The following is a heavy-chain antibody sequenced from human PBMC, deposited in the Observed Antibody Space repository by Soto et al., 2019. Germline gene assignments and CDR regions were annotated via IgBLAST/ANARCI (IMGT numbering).Heavy chain of an antibody. V-gene: IGHV3-23*01. J-gene: IGHJ6*02. Sequence: GGSLRLSCVASGFTFENYAMSWVRQAPGKGLEWVSAISGSGGTTYYSDSVKGRFTISRDNSKNTVYLQMNDLRVEDAAEYFCAKDXWAIFGVPAGGYYAMDVWGQGTTVTVSS. CDR2: ISGSGGTT. CDR3: AKDXWAIFGVPAGGYYAMDV. D-gene: IGHD3-3*01. CDR1: GFTFENYA.